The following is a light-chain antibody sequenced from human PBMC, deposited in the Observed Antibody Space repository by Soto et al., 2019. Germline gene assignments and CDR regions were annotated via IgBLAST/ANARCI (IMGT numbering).Light chain of an antibody. V-gene: IGKV1-5*03. Sequence: DIQMTQSPSTLSASVVDRVTITCRRRQSITSSLDSYQKTTGEACKLLIYTASSLESGVPSRFSGSGSGTEFTLTISSLQPDDFATYYCQQYNSYSNTFGEGTKVDIK. CDR1: QSITSS. CDR2: TAS. J-gene: IGKJ4*01. CDR3: QQYNSYSNT.